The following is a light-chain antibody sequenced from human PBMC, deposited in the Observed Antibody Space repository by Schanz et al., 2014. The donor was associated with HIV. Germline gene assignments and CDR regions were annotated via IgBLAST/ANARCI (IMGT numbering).Light chain of an antibody. CDR3: ATWDTFLNGVV. Sequence: QSVLTQPPSVSAAPGQRVTISCSGSASNIGHNYVSWFQQFPGTTPKLLIYVTHQRPSEIPDRFSGSKTGTSATLGITGLQTEDEADYYCATWDTFLNGVVFGGGTQLTVL. CDR2: VTH. V-gene: IGLV1-51*01. CDR1: ASNIGHNY. J-gene: IGLJ7*01.